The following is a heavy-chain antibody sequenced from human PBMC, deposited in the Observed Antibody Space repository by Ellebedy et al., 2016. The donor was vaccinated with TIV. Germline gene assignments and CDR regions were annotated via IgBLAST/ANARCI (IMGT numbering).Heavy chain of an antibody. J-gene: IGHJ5*02. CDR3: ARERGSSSGVGWFDP. CDR1: GFTFSSYW. D-gene: IGHD6-6*01. V-gene: IGHV3-7*01. Sequence: PGGSLRLSCAASGFTFSSYWMSWVRQAPGKGLEWVANIKQDGSEKYYVDSVKGRFTISRDNAKNSLYLQMNSLRAEDTAVYYCARERGSSSGVGWFDPWGQGTLVTVSS. CDR2: IKQDGSEK.